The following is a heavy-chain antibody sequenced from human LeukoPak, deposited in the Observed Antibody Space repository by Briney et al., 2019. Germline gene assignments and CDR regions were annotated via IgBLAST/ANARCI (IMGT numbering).Heavy chain of an antibody. J-gene: IGHJ6*03. CDR1: GYTFTSYY. D-gene: IGHD4-17*01. V-gene: IGHV1-46*01. Sequence: ASVKVSCKASGYTFTSYYMHWGGQAPGQGLEWMGIINPSGGSTIYAQKFQGRVNMTRATSRSTVYMELSSLRSEDTAVYYCARDRGSDYGRGRYYYYYYMDVWGKGTTVTVSS. CDR3: ARDRGSDYGRGRYYYYYYMDV. CDR2: INPSGGST.